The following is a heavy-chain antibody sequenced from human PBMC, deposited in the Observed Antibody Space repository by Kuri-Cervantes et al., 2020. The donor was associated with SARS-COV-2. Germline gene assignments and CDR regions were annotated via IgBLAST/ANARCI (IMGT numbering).Heavy chain of an antibody. CDR3: ARATLTMNFDY. V-gene: IGHV4-30-2*01. D-gene: IGHD3-3*01. Sequence: LRLSCAVSGGSISNGGYSWIWIRQAPGKGLEYIGYIFHSGTAYYNPSLKSRVAMSADRSKNQFSLNLRSVTAADTAVYYCARATLTMNFDYWGPGALVTVSS. CDR2: IFHSGTA. CDR1: GGSISNGGYS. J-gene: IGHJ4*02.